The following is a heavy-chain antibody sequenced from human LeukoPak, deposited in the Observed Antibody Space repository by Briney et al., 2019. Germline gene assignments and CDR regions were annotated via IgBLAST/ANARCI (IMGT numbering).Heavy chain of an antibody. CDR2: IKQDGSDE. V-gene: IGHV3-7*01. D-gene: IGHD3-10*01. J-gene: IGHJ4*02. Sequence: PGGSLRLSCAASGFTFSDYWMSWVRQAPGKGLEWVADIKQDGSDEKYVDSVKGRFTISRDNAKKSLYLQMDSLRAEDTAVYYCARSLWPADYWGQGTLVTVSS. CDR3: ARSLWPADY. CDR1: GFTFSDYW.